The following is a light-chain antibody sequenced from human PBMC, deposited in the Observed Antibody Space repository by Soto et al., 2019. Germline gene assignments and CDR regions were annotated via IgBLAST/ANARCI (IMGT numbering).Light chain of an antibody. CDR3: QKRSNWPIT. V-gene: IGKV3D-20*02. J-gene: IGKJ5*01. Sequence: VLTQSPGTLSVSAGERATLPCRASQSVSSSYLAWYQQNPGQAPRLLIYDASNRATGIPDRFSGSGSGTDFTLTISRLEPEDFAVYYCQKRSNWPITFGQGTRLEI. CDR2: DAS. CDR1: QSVSSSY.